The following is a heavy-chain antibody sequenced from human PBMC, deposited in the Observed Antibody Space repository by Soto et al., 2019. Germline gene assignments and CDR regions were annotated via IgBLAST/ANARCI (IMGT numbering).Heavy chain of an antibody. J-gene: IGHJ6*02. CDR3: ARQYGGGDCYGRYYYGMDV. Sequence: GGSLRLSCAASGFTFSSYGMHWVRQAPGKGLEWVAVIWYDGSNKYYADSVKGRFTISRDNSKNTLYLQMNSLRAEDTAVYYCARQYGGGDCYGRYYYGMDVWGQGTTVTVSS. CDR2: IWYDGSNK. D-gene: IGHD2-21*02. V-gene: IGHV3-33*01. CDR1: GFTFSSYG.